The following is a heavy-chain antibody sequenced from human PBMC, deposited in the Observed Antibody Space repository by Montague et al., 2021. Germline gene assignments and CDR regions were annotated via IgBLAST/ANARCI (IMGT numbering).Heavy chain of an antibody. D-gene: IGHD6-13*01. CDR2: TSATGGGT. CDR1: GFSFSGYS. J-gene: IGHJ4*02. CDR3: AENRAAPGRSSFDY. V-gene: IGHV3-23*01. Sequence: SLSLSFSASGFSFSGYSMSWIRQAPGKGLEWVSCTSATGGGTYYADSVKGRFIISRDNSKNTLFLQMNSLRADDKAVYYCAENRAAPGRSSFDYWGQGTLVTVSS.